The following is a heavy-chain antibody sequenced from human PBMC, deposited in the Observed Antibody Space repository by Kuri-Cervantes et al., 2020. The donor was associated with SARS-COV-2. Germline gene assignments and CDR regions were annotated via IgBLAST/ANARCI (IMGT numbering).Heavy chain of an antibody. J-gene: IGHJ5*02. CDR2: IYYSGST. D-gene: IGHD3-3*01. CDR3: ARLTTITIFGVVTSPGWFDP. V-gene: IGHV4-59*01. CDR1: GGSISRYY. Sequence: SETLSLTCTVSGGSISRYYWSWIRQPPGKGLEWIGYIYYSGSTNYNPSLKSRVTISVDTSKNQFSLKLSSVTAADTAVYYCARLTTITIFGVVTSPGWFDPWGQGTLVTVSS.